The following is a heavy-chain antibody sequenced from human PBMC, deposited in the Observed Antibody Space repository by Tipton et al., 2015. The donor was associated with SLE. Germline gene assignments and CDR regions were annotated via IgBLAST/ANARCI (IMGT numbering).Heavy chain of an antibody. CDR1: GATFSSNA. V-gene: IGHV3-23*01. D-gene: IGHD3-10*02. Sequence: SLRLSCAASGATFSSNAMTWVRQAPGKGPERVSSISSRADFTYYADSVKGRFTISRANSKNTLYLQMNSLRAEDTAVYFCARGPDYVILIPLDCWGQGPRVTVSS. J-gene: IGHJ4*02. CDR3: ARGPDYVILIPLDC. CDR2: ISSRADFT.